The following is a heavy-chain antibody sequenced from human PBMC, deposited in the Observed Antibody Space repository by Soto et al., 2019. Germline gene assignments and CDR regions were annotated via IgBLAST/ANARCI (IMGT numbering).Heavy chain of an antibody. CDR3: ARGVVKRSRGVIWTKGWFDP. Sequence: SETLSLTCAVSGDSISRSYWWSWVRQLPGKGLEWIGEINHSGSTNYNPSLKSRVTISVDTSKNQFSLKLSSVTAADTAVYYCARGVVKRSRGVIWTKGWFDPWGQGTLVTVSS. J-gene: IGHJ5*02. CDR2: INHSGST. D-gene: IGHD3-10*01. V-gene: IGHV4-4*02. CDR1: GDSISRSYW.